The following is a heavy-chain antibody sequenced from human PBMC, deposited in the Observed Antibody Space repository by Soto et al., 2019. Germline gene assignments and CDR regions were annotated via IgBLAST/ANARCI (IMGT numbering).Heavy chain of an antibody. J-gene: IGHJ5*02. CDR1: GGSISSSSYY. V-gene: IGHV4-39*01. CDR2: IYYSGST. D-gene: IGHD3-22*01. CDR3: AGTYYYDSSGYLAPFDP. Sequence: PSETLSLTCTVSGGSISSSSYYWGWIRQPPGKGLEWIGSIYYSGSTYYNPSLKSRVTISVDTSKNQFSLKLSSVTAADTAVYYCAGTYYYDSSGYLAPFDPWGQGTLVTVS.